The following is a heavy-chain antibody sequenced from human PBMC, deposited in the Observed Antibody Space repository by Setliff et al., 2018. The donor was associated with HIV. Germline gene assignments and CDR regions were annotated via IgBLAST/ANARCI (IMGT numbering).Heavy chain of an antibody. CDR3: ARRITGLDAFDI. V-gene: IGHV1-8*02. CDR1: GYTLTSYD. J-gene: IGHJ3*02. CDR2: MNPNSGNT. D-gene: IGHD2-8*02. Sequence: ASVKVSCKASGYTLTSYDINWVRQATGQGLEWMGWMNPNSGNTGYAQKFQGRVTMTRNTSISTAYMELSSLRSEDTAVYYCARRITGLDAFDIWGQGTKVTVSS.